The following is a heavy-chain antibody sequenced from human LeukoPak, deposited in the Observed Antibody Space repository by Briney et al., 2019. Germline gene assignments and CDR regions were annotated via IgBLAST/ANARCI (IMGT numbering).Heavy chain of an antibody. CDR1: GGTFSSYA. Sequence: ASVKVSCRASGGTFSSYAISWVRQAPGQGLEWMGRIIPIFGTANHAQKFQGRVTITTDESTSTAYMELSSLRSEDTAVYYCARETAAAGNDAFDIWGQGTMVTVSS. V-gene: IGHV1-69*05. D-gene: IGHD6-13*01. CDR2: IIPIFGTA. CDR3: ARETAAAGNDAFDI. J-gene: IGHJ3*02.